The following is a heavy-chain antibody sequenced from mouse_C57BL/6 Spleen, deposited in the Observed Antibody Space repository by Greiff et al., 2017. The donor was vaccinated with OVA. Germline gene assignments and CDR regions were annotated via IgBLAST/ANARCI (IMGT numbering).Heavy chain of an antibody. CDR3: ARGAGTGPYFDY. CDR2: INPGSGGT. CDR1: GYAFTNYL. V-gene: IGHV1-54*01. D-gene: IGHD4-1*01. Sequence: QVQLQQSGAELVRPGTSVKVSCKASGYAFTNYLIEWVKQRPGQGLEWIGVINPGSGGTNYNEKFKGKATLTADKSSSTAYMQLSSLTSEDSAVYFCARGAGTGPYFDYWGQGTTLTVSS. J-gene: IGHJ2*01.